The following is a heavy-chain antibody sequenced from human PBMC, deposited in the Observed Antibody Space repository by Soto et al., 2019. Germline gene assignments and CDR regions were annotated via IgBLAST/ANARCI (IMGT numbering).Heavy chain of an antibody. Sequence: SEPLSLTCSVSGGSISSRDYYWSWIRQHPGKGLEWIGYIYYSGSTNYNPSLKSRLTISLDTSKNQFSLKLTSVTAADTAVYFCAREGRDYLDRSGSLDCWGQGTLVTVSS. D-gene: IGHD3-22*01. CDR2: IYYSGST. V-gene: IGHV4-31*03. J-gene: IGHJ4*02. CDR3: AREGRDYLDRSGSLDC. CDR1: GGSISSRDYY.